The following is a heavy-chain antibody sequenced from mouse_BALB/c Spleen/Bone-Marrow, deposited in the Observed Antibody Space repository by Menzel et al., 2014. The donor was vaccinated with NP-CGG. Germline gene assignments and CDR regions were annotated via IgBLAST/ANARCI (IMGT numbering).Heavy chain of an antibody. CDR2: ISSGSSTI. Sequence: EVKLVESGGGLVQPGGSRKLSCAASGFTFSSFGMHWVRQSPEKGLVWVAYISSGSSTIFYADTVKGRFTISRDNPKNTLFLQMTSLRSEDTAIYYCTRGGNWEDFDYWGQGTTLTVSS. D-gene: IGHD4-1*01. V-gene: IGHV5-17*02. J-gene: IGHJ2*01. CDR1: GFTFSSFG. CDR3: TRGGNWEDFDY.